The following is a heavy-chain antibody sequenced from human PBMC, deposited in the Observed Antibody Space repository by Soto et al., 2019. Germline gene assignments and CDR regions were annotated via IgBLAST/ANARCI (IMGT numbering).Heavy chain of an antibody. CDR1: GGSISRCY. J-gene: IGHJ3*01. Sequence: PSETLSLTCSVSGGSISRCYWSWIRQTAGKRLEWIGRMYHTGTTDYNPSLKRRLSMSVDTSKNQFSLRLSSVTAADTALYYCARDVGYTGYEQGNPFDLWGQGTMVT. D-gene: IGHD5-12*01. CDR3: ARDVGYTGYEQGNPFDL. V-gene: IGHV4-4*07. CDR2: MYHTGTT.